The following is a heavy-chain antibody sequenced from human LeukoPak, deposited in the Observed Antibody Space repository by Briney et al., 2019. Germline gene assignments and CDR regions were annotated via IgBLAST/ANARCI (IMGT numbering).Heavy chain of an antibody. Sequence: PSETLSLTCTVSGGSISSYYWSWIRQPPGKGLEWIGYIYYSGSTNYNPSLKSRVTISVDTSKNQFSLKLSSVTAADTAVYYCARVGETSCMDVWGKGTTVTVSS. V-gene: IGHV4-59*01. CDR3: ARVGETSCMDV. CDR2: IYYSGST. D-gene: IGHD2-2*01. CDR1: GGSISSYY. J-gene: IGHJ6*04.